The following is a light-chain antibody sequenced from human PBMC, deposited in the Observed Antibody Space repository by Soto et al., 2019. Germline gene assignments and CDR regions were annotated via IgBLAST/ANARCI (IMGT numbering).Light chain of an antibody. Sequence: QSVLTQPASVSGSPGQSITISCTGTSSDVGAYDFVSWYQHYPGKAPKLVTFDVTHRPPGISDRFSGSKSANTASLTISGLQAEDQAFYYCSSYTNRSTLGFGGGTKLTVL. J-gene: IGLJ2*01. V-gene: IGLV2-14*01. CDR1: SSDVGAYDF. CDR2: DVT. CDR3: SSYTNRSTLG.